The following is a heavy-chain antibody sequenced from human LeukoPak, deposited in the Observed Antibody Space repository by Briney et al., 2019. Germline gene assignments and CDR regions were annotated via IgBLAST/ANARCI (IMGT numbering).Heavy chain of an antibody. CDR1: GGSISSSSYY. D-gene: IGHD3-22*01. Sequence: SETLSLTCTVSGGSISSSSYYWGWIRQPPGKGLEWIGSIYYSGSAYYNPSLKSRVTMSVDTSKNQFSLKLSSVTAADTAVYYCAKDGVNYYDISGYDIWGQGTLVTVSS. J-gene: IGHJ4*02. CDR3: AKDGVNYYDISGYDI. CDR2: IYYSGSA. V-gene: IGHV4-39*07.